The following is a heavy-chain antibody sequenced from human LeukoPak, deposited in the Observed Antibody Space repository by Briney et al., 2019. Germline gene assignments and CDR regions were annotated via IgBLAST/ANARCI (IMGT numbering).Heavy chain of an antibody. CDR2: ISSSGSTI. CDR1: GFTFSSYE. CDR3: ARAVSVSSYYFDY. D-gene: IGHD5/OR15-5a*01. V-gene: IGHV3-48*03. Sequence: GGSLRLSCAASGFTFSSYEMNWVRQAPGKGLEWVSYISSSGSTIYYVDSVKGRFTISRDNAKNSLYLQMNSLRAEDTAVYYCARAVSVSSYYFDYWGQGTLVTVSS. J-gene: IGHJ4*02.